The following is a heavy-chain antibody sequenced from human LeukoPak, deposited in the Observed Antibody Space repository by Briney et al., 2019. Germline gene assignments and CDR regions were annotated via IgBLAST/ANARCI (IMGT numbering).Heavy chain of an antibody. D-gene: IGHD6-6*01. V-gene: IGHV1-2*06. Sequence: ASVKVSCKASGYTFTGYYMHWVRQAPGQGLEWMGRINPDSGVTNYAQRFQGSVTMTRDTSISTAYMELSRLRSDDTAVFYCARDHSSSSYYYYMDVWGKGTTVTVSS. CDR2: INPDSGVT. J-gene: IGHJ6*03. CDR1: GYTFTGYY. CDR3: ARDHSSSSYYYYMDV.